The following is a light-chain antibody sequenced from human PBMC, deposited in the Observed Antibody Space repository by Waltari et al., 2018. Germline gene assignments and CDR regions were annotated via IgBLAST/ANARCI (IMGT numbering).Light chain of an antibody. Sequence: QSALTQPASLSGSPGQSITISCAGPNNEIGTYNFVSWFQQFPGQAPKPIVSEATKRPSGVSYRFSGSKAGNTASLTISGLQAEDEADYYCCSYAGGSRVIFGGGTKLTVL. CDR3: CSYAGGSRVI. J-gene: IGLJ2*01. CDR2: EAT. V-gene: IGLV2-23*01. CDR1: NNEIGTYNF.